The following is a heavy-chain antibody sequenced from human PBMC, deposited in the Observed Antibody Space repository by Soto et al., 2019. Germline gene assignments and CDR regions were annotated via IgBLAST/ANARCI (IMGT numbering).Heavy chain of an antibody. D-gene: IGHD6-19*01. CDR3: VSSISGWYSPSFDY. CDR2: ISSGSSYI. J-gene: IGHJ4*02. V-gene: IGHV3-21*01. CDR1: GFTFSSYT. Sequence: EVQLVESGGGLVKPGGSLRLSCAASGFTFSSYTMNWVRQAPGKGLEWVSSISSGSSYIYYADSVKGRFTISRNNAKSSLYLQMNSLRAEDTAIYYCVSSISGWYSPSFDYLGQGTLVTVSS.